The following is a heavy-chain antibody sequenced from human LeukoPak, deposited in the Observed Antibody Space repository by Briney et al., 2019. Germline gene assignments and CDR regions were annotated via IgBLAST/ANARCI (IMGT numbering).Heavy chain of an antibody. D-gene: IGHD6-6*01. CDR1: GFTFSSYW. V-gene: IGHV3-74*01. CDR3: AKGEISSTAAFFGY. J-gene: IGHJ4*02. CDR2: INSDGSST. Sequence: GGSLRLSCAASGFTFSSYWMHWVRQAPGKGLVWVSRINSDGSSTDYADSVKGRFTISRDNSKNTLYLQVNSLRAEDTAVYYCAKGEISSTAAFFGYWGQGTLVTVSS.